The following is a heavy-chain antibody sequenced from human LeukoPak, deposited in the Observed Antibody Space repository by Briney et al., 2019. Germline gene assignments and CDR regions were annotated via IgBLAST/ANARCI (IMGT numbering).Heavy chain of an antibody. J-gene: IGHJ5*02. CDR1: GYSFTSSW. CDR2: INPGDSDT. V-gene: IGHV5-51*01. D-gene: IGHD3-10*01. CDR3: ARQPGAGWFDP. Sequence: GESLKISCQASGYSFTSSWISWARQMPGKGLEWMAIINPGDSDTRYSPSFQGQVTISADKSISTVYSQWGSLKASDTAMYYCARQPGAGWFDPWGQGTLVTVSS.